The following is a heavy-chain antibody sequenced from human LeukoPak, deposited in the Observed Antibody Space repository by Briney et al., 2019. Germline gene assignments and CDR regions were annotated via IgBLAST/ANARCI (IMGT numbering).Heavy chain of an antibody. CDR2: ISSSSSTI. CDR1: GFTFSSYS. J-gene: IGHJ3*02. Sequence: GGSLRLSCAASGFTFSSYSMNWVRQAPGKGLEWVSYISSSSSTIYYADSVKGRFTISRDNAKNSLYLQMNSLRAEDTAVYYCARDGIARMGAFDIWGQGTMVTVSS. V-gene: IGHV3-48*01. CDR3: ARDGIARMGAFDI. D-gene: IGHD6-13*01.